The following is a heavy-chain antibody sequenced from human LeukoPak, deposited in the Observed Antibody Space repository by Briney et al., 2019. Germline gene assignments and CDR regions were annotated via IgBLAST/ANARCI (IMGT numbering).Heavy chain of an antibody. D-gene: IGHD3-3*01. CDR1: GGTFSSYT. CDR2: IIPILGIA. Sequence: SVKVSCKAPGGTFSSYTISWVRQAPGQGLEWMGRIIPILGIANYAQKFQGRVTITADKSTSTAYMELSSLRAEDTAVYYCARDQGWRDDFWSGYYTVNSVYYMDVWGKGTTVTVSS. J-gene: IGHJ6*03. V-gene: IGHV1-69*04. CDR3: ARDQGWRDDFWSGYYTVNSVYYMDV.